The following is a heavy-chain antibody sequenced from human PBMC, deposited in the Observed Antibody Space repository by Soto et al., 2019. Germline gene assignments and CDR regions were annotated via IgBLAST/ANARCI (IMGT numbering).Heavy chain of an antibody. CDR1: GFTFSSYW. V-gene: IGHV3-7*03. CDR3: ARGVAGWELLNNWFDP. CDR2: IKQDGSEK. Sequence: LRLSCAASGFTFSSYWMSWVRQAPGKGLEWVANIKQDGSEKYYVDSVKGRFTISRDNAKNSLYLQTNSLRAEDTAVYYCARGVAGWELLNNWFDPWGQGTLVTVSS. D-gene: IGHD1-26*01. J-gene: IGHJ5*02.